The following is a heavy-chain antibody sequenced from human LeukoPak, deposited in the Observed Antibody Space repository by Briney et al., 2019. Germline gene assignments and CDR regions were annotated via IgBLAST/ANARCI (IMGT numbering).Heavy chain of an antibody. D-gene: IGHD6-13*01. V-gene: IGHV3-66*01. CDR2: IYSGGST. Sequence: PGGSLRLSCAASGFTVSSNYMSWVRQAPGKGLEWVSVIYSGGSTYYADSVKGRFTISRDNSKNTLYLQMNSLRAEDTAVYYCASRSYAGAFDIWGQGTMVTVSS. J-gene: IGHJ3*02. CDR3: ASRSYAGAFDI. CDR1: GFTVSSNY.